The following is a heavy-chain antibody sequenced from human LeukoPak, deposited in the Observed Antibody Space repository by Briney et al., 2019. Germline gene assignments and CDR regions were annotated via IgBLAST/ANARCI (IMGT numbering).Heavy chain of an antibody. V-gene: IGHV4-34*01. CDR1: GGSFSGYY. CDR3: AREGEYYYGSGSNNWFDP. J-gene: IGHJ5*02. CDR2: IYYSGST. Sequence: SETLSLTCAVYGGSFSGYYWSWIRQPPGKGLEWIGSIYYSGSTYYNPSLKSRVTISVDTSKNQFSLKLSSVTAADTAVYYCAREGEYYYGSGSNNWFDPWGQGTLVTVSS. D-gene: IGHD3-10*01.